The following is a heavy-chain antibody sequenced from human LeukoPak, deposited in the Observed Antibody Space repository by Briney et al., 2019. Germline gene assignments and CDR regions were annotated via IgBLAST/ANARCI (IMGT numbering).Heavy chain of an antibody. V-gene: IGHV3-30*04. CDR3: ARDRAVALPTYYYYMDV. J-gene: IGHJ6*03. D-gene: IGHD2-15*01. CDR2: ISQTGTIE. Sequence: GGSLRLSCAASGFTFVTYVIHWVRQAPGKGLEWVAVISQTGTIETYADSVQGRFTISRDNSKNTVYLQMTSLETEDTAVYYCARDRAVALPTYYYYMDVWGKGTTVTVSS. CDR1: GFTFVTYV.